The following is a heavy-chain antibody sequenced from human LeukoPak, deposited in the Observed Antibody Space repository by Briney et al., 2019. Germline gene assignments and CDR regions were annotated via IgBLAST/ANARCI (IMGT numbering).Heavy chain of an antibody. D-gene: IGHD3-3*01. CDR3: GSGKRFLEWSGAFDI. Sequence: PSETLSLTCTVSGGSVSFSSFYWGWIRQPAGKGLEWIGRIYTSGSTNYNPSLKSRVTMSVDTSKNQFSLKLSSVTAADTAVYFWGSGKRFLEWSGAFDIWGQGTMVTVSS. J-gene: IGHJ3*02. V-gene: IGHV4-61*02. CDR1: GGSVSFSSFY. CDR2: IYTSGST.